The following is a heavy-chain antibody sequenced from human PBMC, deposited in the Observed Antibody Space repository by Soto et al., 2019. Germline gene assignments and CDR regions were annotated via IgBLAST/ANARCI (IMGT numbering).Heavy chain of an antibody. J-gene: IGHJ4*02. CDR3: ARPKGTYSSGYYYFDF. CDR1: GGTFSTYA. D-gene: IGHD6-19*01. Sequence: QVQLEQSGAEVKQPGSSVRVSCKTSGGTFSTYAINWVRQAPGQGLEWMGAIIPLFGTADYSQKFQGRVTIIADESTSTAYMELSSLRSDDTAVYFCARPKGTYSSGYYYFDFWGQGTLVTVSS. V-gene: IGHV1-69*01. CDR2: IIPLFGTA.